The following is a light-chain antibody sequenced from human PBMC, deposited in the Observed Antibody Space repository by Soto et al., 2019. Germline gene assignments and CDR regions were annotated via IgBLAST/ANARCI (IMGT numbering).Light chain of an antibody. V-gene: IGKV3-20*01. CDR2: GTS. J-gene: IGKJ2*01. CDR3: QQYSSSTYP. CDR1: QRVSSSY. Sequence: EIVLTQSPGTLSLSPGERATLSCRASQRVSSSYLACYQQKPGQAPRLLIYGTSSRANGIPDSFSGSGSGTDFTLTISRLEPADVAVYNCQQYSSSTYPFGQKTKLEIK.